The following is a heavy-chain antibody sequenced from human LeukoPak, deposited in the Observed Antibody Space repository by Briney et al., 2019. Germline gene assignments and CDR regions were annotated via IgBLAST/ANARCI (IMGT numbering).Heavy chain of an antibody. CDR3: ARDRRVLGAFDI. Sequence: GGSLRLSCAASGFTFRSYSMNWVRQAPGKGLEWVSSISSSSSYIYYADSVKGRFTISRDNAKNSLYLQMNSLRAEDTAVYYCARDRRVLGAFDIWGQGTMVTVSS. D-gene: IGHD3-16*01. CDR2: ISSSSSYI. J-gene: IGHJ3*02. CDR1: GFTFRSYS. V-gene: IGHV3-21*01.